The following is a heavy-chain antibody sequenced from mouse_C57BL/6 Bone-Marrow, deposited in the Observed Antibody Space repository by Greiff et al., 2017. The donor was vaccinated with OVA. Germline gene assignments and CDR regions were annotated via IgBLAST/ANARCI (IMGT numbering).Heavy chain of an antibody. CDR1: GYAFSSSW. V-gene: IGHV1-82*01. J-gene: IGHJ3*01. CDR2: IYPGDGDT. Sequence: VQLQESGPALVKPGASVKISCKASGYAFSSSWMNWVQQRPGKGLEWIGRIYPGDGDTNYNGKFKGKATLTADKSSSTAYMQLSSLTSEDSAVYFCARWNCAWFAYWGQGTLVTVSA. D-gene: IGHD4-1*01. CDR3: ARWNCAWFAY.